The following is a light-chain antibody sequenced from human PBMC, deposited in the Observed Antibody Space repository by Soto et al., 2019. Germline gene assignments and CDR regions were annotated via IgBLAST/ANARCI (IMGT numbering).Light chain of an antibody. CDR3: QQKVA. V-gene: IGKV3-20*01. CDR1: QSVNSNY. J-gene: IGKJ5*01. Sequence: ELVLTQSPGTLSLSPGEGATLSCRASQSVNSNYLAWYQQKPGQAPRPLIYRASSRATGIPDRFSGSGSGTDFTLTISRLEPEDFAVYYCQQKVAFGQGTRLEI. CDR2: RAS.